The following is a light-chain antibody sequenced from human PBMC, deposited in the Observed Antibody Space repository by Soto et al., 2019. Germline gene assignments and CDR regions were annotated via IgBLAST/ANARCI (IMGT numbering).Light chain of an antibody. CDR3: LQDYGDSWT. CDR2: AAS. CDR1: RDVGSD. Sequence: QMTQAPSSLSASVGEKIIITCRASRDVGSDVSWYQQKPGQAPKLLIYAASNLYTGVPSRFSGSRSGTEFTLTISSLQPEDFASYYCLQDYGDSWTFGQGTKVDIK. J-gene: IGKJ1*01. V-gene: IGKV1-6*01.